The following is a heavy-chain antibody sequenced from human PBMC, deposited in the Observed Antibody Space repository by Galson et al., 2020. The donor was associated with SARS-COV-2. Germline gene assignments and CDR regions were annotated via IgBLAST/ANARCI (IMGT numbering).Heavy chain of an antibody. CDR1: GGSFSGYY. CDR3: ARTYGGNSEGDY. J-gene: IGHJ4*02. CDR2: INHSGST. V-gene: IGHV4-34*01. D-gene: IGHD4-17*01. Sequence: SQASETLSLTCAVYGGSFSGYYWSWIRQPPGKGLEWIGEINHSGSTNYNPSLKSRVTISVDTSKNQFSLKLSSVTAADTAVYYCARTYGGNSEGDYWGQGTLVTVSS.